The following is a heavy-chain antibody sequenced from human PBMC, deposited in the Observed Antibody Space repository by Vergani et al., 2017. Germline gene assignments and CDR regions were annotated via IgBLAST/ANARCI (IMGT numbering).Heavy chain of an antibody. CDR3: AEXQGRALARYCSSTSCLDWFDP. CDR1: GGSISSSSYY. CDR2: IYYSGST. Sequence: QLQLQESGPGLVKPSETLSLTCTVSGGSISSSSYYWGWIRQPPGKGLEWIGSIYYSGSTYYNPSLKSRVTISVDTSKNQFSLKLTSVTAADPAVYYCAEXQGRALARYCSSTSCLDWFDPWGQGTLVTVSS. V-gene: IGHV4-39*01. J-gene: IGHJ5*02. D-gene: IGHD2-2*01.